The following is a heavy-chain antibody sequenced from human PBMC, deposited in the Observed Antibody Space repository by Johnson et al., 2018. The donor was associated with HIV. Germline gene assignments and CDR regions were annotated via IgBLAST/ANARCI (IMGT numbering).Heavy chain of an antibody. J-gene: IGHJ3*02. CDR1: GFTFSSYG. CDR2: IWYAGSNK. CDR3: AKEDGSVGATTGNAFDI. D-gene: IGHD1-26*01. Sequence: QVQLVESGGGVVQPGRSLRLSCAASGFTFSSYGMHWVRQAPGTGLEWVAVIWYAGSNKYYADSVKGRFTISRDNSKNTLYLQMNSLRAEDTAVYYCAKEDGSVGATTGNAFDIWGQGTMVTVSS. V-gene: IGHV3-33*06.